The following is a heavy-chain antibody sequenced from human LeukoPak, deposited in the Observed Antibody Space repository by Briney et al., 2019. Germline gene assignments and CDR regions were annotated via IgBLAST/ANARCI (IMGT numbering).Heavy chain of an antibody. V-gene: IGHV3-15*01. Sequence: GGSLRLSCAASGFTSSNAWMNWVRHAPEKGLESVGRIKSRSDGGTTDYVAPVKGRFTISRDDSKHTLYLQVNSLKTEDTAVYYCTTGNWGSFSYWGQGTLVTVSS. CDR2: IKSRSDGGTT. CDR1: GFTSSNAW. J-gene: IGHJ4*02. CDR3: TTGNWGSFSY. D-gene: IGHD7-27*01.